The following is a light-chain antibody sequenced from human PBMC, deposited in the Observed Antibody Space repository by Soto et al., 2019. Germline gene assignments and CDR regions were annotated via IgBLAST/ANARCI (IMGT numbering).Light chain of an antibody. V-gene: IGKV1-13*02. CDR2: DAS. CDR1: QGFSSA. CDR3: QQFNSYSWT. Sequence: AIQLTQSPSSLSASVGDRVTITCRASQGFSSALAWYQQKPGKAPKLLIYDASSLESGVPSRFSGSGSGTDFTLTISSLQPEDFATYYCQQFNSYSWTFGQGTKVEIK. J-gene: IGKJ1*01.